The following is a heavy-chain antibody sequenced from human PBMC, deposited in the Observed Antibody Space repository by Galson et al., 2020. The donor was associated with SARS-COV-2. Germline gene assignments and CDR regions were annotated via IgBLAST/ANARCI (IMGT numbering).Heavy chain of an antibody. V-gene: IGHV3-30*04. Sequence: GGSLRLSCAASGFTFSSYAMHWVRQAPGKGLEWVAVISYDGSNKYYADSVKGRFTISRDNSKNTLYLQMNSLRAEDTAVYYCAREGIYYDSSGYPPYFDYWGQGTLVTVSS. D-gene: IGHD3-22*01. J-gene: IGHJ4*02. CDR3: AREGIYYDSSGYPPYFDY. CDR2: ISYDGSNK. CDR1: GFTFSSYA.